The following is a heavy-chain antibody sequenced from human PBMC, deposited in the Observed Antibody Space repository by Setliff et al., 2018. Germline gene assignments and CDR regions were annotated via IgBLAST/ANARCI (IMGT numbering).Heavy chain of an antibody. CDR2: IYYSGST. CDR1: GGSFSSGDYY. J-gene: IGHJ4*02. V-gene: IGHV4-30-4*08. CDR3: ARGYGVLTGYYNY. Sequence: SETLSLTCAVYGGSFSSGDYYWSWIRQPPGKGLEWIGYIYYSGSTYYNPSLKSRVTISVDTSKNQFSLKLSSVTAADTAVYYCARGYGVLTGYYNYWGQGTLVTVSS. D-gene: IGHD3-9*01.